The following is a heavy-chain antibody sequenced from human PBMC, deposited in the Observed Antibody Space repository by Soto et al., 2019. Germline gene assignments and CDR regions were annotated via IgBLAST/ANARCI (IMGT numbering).Heavy chain of an antibody. CDR2: IYYSGST. CDR3: ASFIAARSLSAFDI. Sequence: SETLSLTCTVSGGSVSSGSYYWSWIRQPPGKGLGWIGYIYYSGSTNYNPSLKSRVTISVDTSKNQFSLKLSSVTAADTAVYYCASFIAARSLSAFDIWGQGTMVTVSS. CDR1: GGSVSSGSYY. D-gene: IGHD6-6*01. V-gene: IGHV4-61*01. J-gene: IGHJ3*02.